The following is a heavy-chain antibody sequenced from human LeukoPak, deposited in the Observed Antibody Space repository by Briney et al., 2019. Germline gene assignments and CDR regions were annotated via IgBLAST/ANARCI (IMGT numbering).Heavy chain of an antibody. CDR1: GYTFTGYY. Sequence: ASVKVSCKASGYTFTGYYMHWVRQAPGQGLEWMGWINPNSGGTNYAQKFQGRVTMTRDTSISTAYMELSRLRSDDTAVYYCARDPNEVYNCCMDVWGKGTTVTISS. J-gene: IGHJ6*03. V-gene: IGHV1-2*02. CDR3: ARDPNEVYNCCMDV. D-gene: IGHD5-24*01. CDR2: INPNSGGT.